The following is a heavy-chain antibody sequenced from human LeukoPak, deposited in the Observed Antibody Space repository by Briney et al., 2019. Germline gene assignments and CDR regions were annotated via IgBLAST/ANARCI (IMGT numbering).Heavy chain of an antibody. D-gene: IGHD6-13*01. CDR3: ARGLGIADNFDY. Sequence: PSETLSLTCAVYGGSFSGYYWSWIRQPPGKGLEWIGEINHSGSTNYNPSLKSRVTISVDTSKNQCSLKLSSVTAADTAVYYCARGLGIADNFDYWGQGTLVTVSS. J-gene: IGHJ4*02. CDR1: GGSFSGYY. CDR2: INHSGST. V-gene: IGHV4-34*01.